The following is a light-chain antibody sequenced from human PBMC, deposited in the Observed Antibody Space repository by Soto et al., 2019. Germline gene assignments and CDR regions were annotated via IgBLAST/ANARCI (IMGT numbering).Light chain of an antibody. CDR3: SSYAGSNNIR. CDR2: EVS. Sequence: QSALTQPPSASGSPGQSVTISCTGTSSDVGGYNYFSWYQQHPGKAPKLMIYEVSKRPSGVPDRFSGSKSGNTASLTVSGLQAEDEADYYCSSYAGSNNIRFGGGTKLTVL. CDR1: SSDVGGYNY. V-gene: IGLV2-8*01. J-gene: IGLJ3*02.